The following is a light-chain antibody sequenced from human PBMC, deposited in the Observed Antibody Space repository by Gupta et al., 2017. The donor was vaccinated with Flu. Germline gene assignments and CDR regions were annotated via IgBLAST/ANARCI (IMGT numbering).Light chain of an antibody. Sequence: VTISCSGSSSNSESNTVNWYQHLPRTAPKLLIYNNNQRPSGVPDRFSGSKSDTSASLAISGLQAEDEADYYCASWDDSLNGGVFGGGTKLTVL. CDR2: NNN. CDR1: SSNSESNT. V-gene: IGLV1-44*01. CDR3: ASWDDSLNGGV. J-gene: IGLJ3*02.